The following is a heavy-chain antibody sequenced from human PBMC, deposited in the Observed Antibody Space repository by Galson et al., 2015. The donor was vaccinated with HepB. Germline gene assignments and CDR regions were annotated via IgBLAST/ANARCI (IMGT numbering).Heavy chain of an antibody. CDR3: AKDPAMGHNWFDP. Sequence: SGAEVKKPGESLRLSCAASGFTFSSYAMSWVRQAPGKGLEWVSAISGSGGSTYYADSVKGRFTISRDNSKNTLYLQMNSLRAEDTAVYYCAKDPAMGHNWFDPWGQGTLVTVSS. D-gene: IGHD2-2*01. CDR2: ISGSGGST. V-gene: IGHV3-23*01. J-gene: IGHJ5*02. CDR1: GFTFSSYA.